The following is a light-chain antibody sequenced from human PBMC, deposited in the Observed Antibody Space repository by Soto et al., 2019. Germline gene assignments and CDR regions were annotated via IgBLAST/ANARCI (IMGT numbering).Light chain of an antibody. CDR1: QSVRSSY. Sequence: IVLTQSPDTLSFSPGESAPRSCRASQSVRSSYLAWYQQTPGQTPRLLIYAASSRATGIPDRFSGSGSGTDFSLTISRLEAEYFAVYYCQQYGSSPRTFGQGTKVDI. CDR2: AAS. CDR3: QQYGSSPRT. V-gene: IGKV3-20*01. J-gene: IGKJ1*01.